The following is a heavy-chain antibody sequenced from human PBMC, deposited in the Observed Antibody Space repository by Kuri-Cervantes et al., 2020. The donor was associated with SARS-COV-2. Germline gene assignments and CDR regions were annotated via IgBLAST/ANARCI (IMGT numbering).Heavy chain of an antibody. Sequence: GESLKISCEVSGFLFSASAIHWVRQGSGKGLEWVGRVRGKANNYATAYAASVKGRFTISRDDSKNMAYLQMNSLKTEDTAVYYCTIAFGSGDFDYWGQGTLVTVSS. CDR3: TIAFGSGDFDY. V-gene: IGHV3-73*01. CDR2: VRGKANNYAT. J-gene: IGHJ4*02. CDR1: GFLFSASA. D-gene: IGHD7-27*01.